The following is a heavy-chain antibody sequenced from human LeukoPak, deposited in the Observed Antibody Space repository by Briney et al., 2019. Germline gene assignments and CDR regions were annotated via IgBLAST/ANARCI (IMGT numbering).Heavy chain of an antibody. CDR2: IYPGDSDT. CDR3: ARSGTPGDIVVVPAAMGFDY. V-gene: IGHV5-51*01. Sequence: GESLKISCKGSGYSFTSCWIGWVRQMPGKGLEWMGIIYPGDSDTRYSPSFQGQVTISADKSISTAYLQWSSLKASDTAMYYCARSGTPGDIVVVPAAMGFDYWGQGTLVTVSS. J-gene: IGHJ4*02. D-gene: IGHD2-2*01. CDR1: GYSFTSCW.